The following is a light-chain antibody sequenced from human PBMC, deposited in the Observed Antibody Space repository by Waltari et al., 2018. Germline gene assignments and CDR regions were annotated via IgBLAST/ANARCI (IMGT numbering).Light chain of an antibody. J-gene: IGKJ2*01. V-gene: IGKV4-1*01. CDR3: QQYYSVPYT. CDR2: WAS. CDR1: QSLLYCPNNKDY. Sequence: EIVMTQSPATLSVSPGERATITCETSQSLLYCPNNKDYLAWFQQKPGQPPKLLISWASTRESGVPDRFSGSGSGTDFTLTISSLQAEDVALYFCQQYYSVPYTFGQGTKLEIK.